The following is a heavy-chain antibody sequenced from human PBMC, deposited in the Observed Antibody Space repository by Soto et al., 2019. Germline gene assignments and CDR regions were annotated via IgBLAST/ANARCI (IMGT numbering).Heavy chain of an antibody. J-gene: IGHJ4*02. CDR1: GGSFSGYY. Sequence: QVQLQQWGAGLLKPSETLSLTCAVYGGSFSGYYWSWIRRPPGKGLEWIGEINHSGSTNYNPSLKSRVTISVDTSKNQFSLKLSSVTAADTAVYYCARGNYDFWSGYYTGMEYWGQGTLVTVSS. V-gene: IGHV4-34*01. CDR2: INHSGST. CDR3: ARGNYDFWSGYYTGMEY. D-gene: IGHD3-3*01.